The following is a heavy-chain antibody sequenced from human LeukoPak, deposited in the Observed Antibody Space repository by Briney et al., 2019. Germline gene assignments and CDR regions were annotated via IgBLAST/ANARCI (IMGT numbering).Heavy chain of an antibody. CDR2: ISNSGTTI. D-gene: IGHD2/OR15-2a*01. V-gene: IGHV3-48*03. J-gene: IGHJ4*02. Sequence: GGSLRLSCAGSGFSFRSYEMNWVRQAPGKGLEWISFISNSGTTIYYADSVKGRSTISRDNAKNSLYLQMNSLRDEDMAVYYCARDIGFDAEYWGQGTLVTVSS. CDR3: ARDIGFDAEY. CDR1: GFSFRSYE.